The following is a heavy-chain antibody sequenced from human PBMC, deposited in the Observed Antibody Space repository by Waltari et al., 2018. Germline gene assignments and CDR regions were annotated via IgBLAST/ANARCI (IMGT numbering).Heavy chain of an antibody. CDR1: GYIFTFRY. J-gene: IGHJ5*02. V-gene: IGHV1-45*02. D-gene: IGHD1-1*01. CDR2: MTPDNGNN. CDR3: ARSPLDSSGTTCES. Sequence: QMHLIQSAAEVKRTGSSVKVSCRASGYIFTFRYLHWVRQAPGQALEWMGWMTPDNGNNKYAQTFQDRVTFTRDGSLTMYLELRSLRSEDTAVYYGARSPLDSSGTTCESWGQGTKITVSS.